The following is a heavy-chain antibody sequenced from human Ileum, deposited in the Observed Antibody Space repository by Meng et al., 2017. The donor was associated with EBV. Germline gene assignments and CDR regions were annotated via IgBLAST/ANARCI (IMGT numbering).Heavy chain of an antibody. CDR2: LLPALGTP. D-gene: IGHD3-10*01. J-gene: IGHJ4*02. Sequence: QVQLVHAGPDVTKPGSSVKVPCKTYRSTCSVYGITWVRQDPGQGLVWMGGLLPALGTPKSARKFQDCLTITADNSTSTGYMELHSLTSNDTAVYFCARGTGADYWGQGTLVTVSS. CDR1: RSTCSVYG. CDR3: ARGTGADY. V-gene: IGHV1-69*06.